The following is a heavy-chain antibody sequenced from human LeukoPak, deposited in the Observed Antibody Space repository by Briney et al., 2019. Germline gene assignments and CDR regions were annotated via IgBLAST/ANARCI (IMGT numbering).Heavy chain of an antibody. J-gene: IGHJ6*02. CDR2: ISAYNGNT. Sequence: ASVKVSCKASGYTFTSYGISWVRQAPGQGLEWMGWISAYNGNTNYAQKLQGRVTMTTDTSTSTAYMELRSLRSDDTAVYYCARESRYFDWLLFYYYYGMDVWGQGTTVTVSS. CDR3: ARESRYFDWLLFYYYYGMDV. V-gene: IGHV1-18*01. CDR1: GYTFTSYG. D-gene: IGHD3-9*01.